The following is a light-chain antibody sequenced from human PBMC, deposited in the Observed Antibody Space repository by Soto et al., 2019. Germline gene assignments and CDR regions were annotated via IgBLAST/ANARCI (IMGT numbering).Light chain of an antibody. CDR1: SSDVGGYNY. V-gene: IGLV2-8*01. J-gene: IGLJ2*01. Sequence: QSALTQPPSASGTPGQSVTISCTGTSSDVGGYNYVSWYQQHPGKAPKLMIYEVTKRASGVPDRFSGSKSGNTASLTGSGLQAEDEADYSCCSYAGSNNVVFGGGTKVTVL. CDR2: EVT. CDR3: CSYAGSNNVV.